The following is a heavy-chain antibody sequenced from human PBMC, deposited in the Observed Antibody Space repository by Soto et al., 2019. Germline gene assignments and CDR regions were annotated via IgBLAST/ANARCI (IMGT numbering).Heavy chain of an antibody. Sequence: SETLSLTCTVSGGSISSYYWSWIRQPPGKGLEWIGYIYYSGSTNYNPSLKSRVTISVDTSKNQFSLKLNSVTAADTAVYFCARVPSPFDFYYAMDVWGQGTTVTVSS. V-gene: IGHV4-59*08. CDR2: IYYSGST. CDR3: ARVPSPFDFYYAMDV. D-gene: IGHD3-16*01. CDR1: GGSISSYY. J-gene: IGHJ6*02.